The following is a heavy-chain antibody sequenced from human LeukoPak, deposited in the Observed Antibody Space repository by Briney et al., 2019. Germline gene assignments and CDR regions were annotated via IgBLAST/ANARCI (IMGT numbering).Heavy chain of an antibody. V-gene: IGHV4-59*08. Sequence: SETLSLTCTVSGGSISSYYWSWIRQPPGKGLEWIGYIYYSGSTNYNPSLKSRVTISVDTSKNQFSLKLSSVTAADTAVYYCARHNYVGANFGYWGQGTLVTVSS. D-gene: IGHD1-26*01. CDR1: GGSISSYY. J-gene: IGHJ4*02. CDR2: IYYSGST. CDR3: ARHNYVGANFGY.